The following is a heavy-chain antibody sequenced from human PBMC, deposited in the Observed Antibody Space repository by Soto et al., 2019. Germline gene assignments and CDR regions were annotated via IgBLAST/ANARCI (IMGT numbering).Heavy chain of an antibody. CDR1: GGSISSTSYY. D-gene: IGHD3-22*01. Sequence: QLQLQESGPGLVKPSETLSLTCTVSGGSISSTSYYWGWTRQPPGKGLEWIGSIYYTGTTYYNPSLKSRVTISIDTSKNEFSLKLSSVAAADTAVYFCATHVSSGRLLDQWGQGILVTVSS. CDR2: IYYTGTT. J-gene: IGHJ4*02. CDR3: ATHVSSGRLLDQ. V-gene: IGHV4-39*01.